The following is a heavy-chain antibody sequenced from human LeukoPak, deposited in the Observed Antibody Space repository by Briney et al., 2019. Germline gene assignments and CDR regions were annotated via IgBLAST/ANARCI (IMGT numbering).Heavy chain of an antibody. CDR1: GFTFSSYA. J-gene: IGHJ4*02. Sequence: GRSLRLSCAASGFTFSSYAMHWVRQAPGKGLEWVAVISYDGSNKYYADSVKGRFTISRDNSKNTLYLQMNSLRAEDTAVYYCARDPSFSSSGWYYFDYWGREPWSPSPQ. CDR3: ARDPSFSSSGWYYFDY. V-gene: IGHV3-30*04. D-gene: IGHD6-19*01. CDR2: ISYDGSNK.